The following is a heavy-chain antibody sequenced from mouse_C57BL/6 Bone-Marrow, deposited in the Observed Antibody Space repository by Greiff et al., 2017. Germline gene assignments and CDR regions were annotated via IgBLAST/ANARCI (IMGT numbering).Heavy chain of an antibody. CDR3: AQLITTVVADY. CDR2: IHPNSGST. V-gene: IGHV1-64*01. J-gene: IGHJ2*01. CDR1: GYTFTSYW. Sequence: QVQLQQPGAELVKPGASVKLSCKASGYTFTSYWMHWVKQRPGQGLEWIGMIHPNSGSTNYNQKFKGKATLTVDKSSSTAYMQLSSLTSEDSAVYYCAQLITTVVADYWGQGTTLTVSS. D-gene: IGHD1-1*01.